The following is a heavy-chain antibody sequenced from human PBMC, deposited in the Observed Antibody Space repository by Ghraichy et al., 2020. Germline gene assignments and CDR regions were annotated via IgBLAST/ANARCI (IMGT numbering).Heavy chain of an antibody. J-gene: IGHJ5*02. CDR1: GASITGYY. V-gene: IGHV4-4*07. Sequence: SETLSLTCSVSGASITGYYWSWIRQPAGKGLEWIGRIYAHGSTDYNPSLKGRVTMSIDTVNNEFSLRLTSLGAADTAVYYCVTNQASGSWFDPWGRGTLVTVSS. CDR2: IYAHGST. D-gene: IGHD1-26*01. CDR3: VTNQASGSWFDP.